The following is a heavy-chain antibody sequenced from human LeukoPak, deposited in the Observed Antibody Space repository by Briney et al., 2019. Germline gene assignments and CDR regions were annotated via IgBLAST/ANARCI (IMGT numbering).Heavy chain of an antibody. CDR2: ISGSAASA. D-gene: IGHD1-26*01. V-gene: IGHV3-23*01. Sequence: PGGSLRLSCAASGFTFANYAMSWVRQAPGKGLEWVSAISGSAASAYYAGSVRGRFTISRDNSKNTLYLQMNSLRAEDTAVYYCAKPAVEWEPVPSDYWGQGTLVTVSS. J-gene: IGHJ4*02. CDR1: GFTFANYA. CDR3: AKPAVEWEPVPSDY.